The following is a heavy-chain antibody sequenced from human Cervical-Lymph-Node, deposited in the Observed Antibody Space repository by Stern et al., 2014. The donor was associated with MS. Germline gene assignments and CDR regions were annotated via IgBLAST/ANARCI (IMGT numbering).Heavy chain of an antibody. CDR3: ARERALIVGATTGFDY. CDR2: INPNIGGT. Sequence: QVQLVQSGAEVKKPGASVKVSCKASGYTFTGYYMHWVRQAPGQGLEWIGRINPNIGGTNYAQKFQGRVTITRDTSISTAYMELSRLRSDDTAVYYCARERALIVGATTGFDYWGQGTLVTVSS. D-gene: IGHD1-26*01. V-gene: IGHV1-2*06. J-gene: IGHJ4*02. CDR1: GYTFTGYY.